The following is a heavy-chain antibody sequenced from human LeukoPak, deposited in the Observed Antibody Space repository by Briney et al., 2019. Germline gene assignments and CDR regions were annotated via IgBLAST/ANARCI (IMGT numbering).Heavy chain of an antibody. CDR1: GGSFSGYY. V-gene: IGHV4-34*01. CDR2: INHSGST. Sequence: SETPSLTCAVYGGSFSGYYWSWIRQPPGKGLEWIGEINHSGSTNYNPSLESRVTTSVDTSKNQFSLKLSSVTAADTAVYYCARGLTVTTSDDYWGQGTLVTVSS. J-gene: IGHJ4*02. D-gene: IGHD4-17*01. CDR3: ARGLTVTTSDDY.